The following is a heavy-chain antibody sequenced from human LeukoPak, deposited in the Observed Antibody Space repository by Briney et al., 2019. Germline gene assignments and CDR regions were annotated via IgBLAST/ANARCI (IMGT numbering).Heavy chain of an antibody. CDR3: ARAGTGSYLFDY. D-gene: IGHD1-26*01. CDR2: IYYSGST. CDR1: GGSISSYY. J-gene: IGHJ4*02. Sequence: SETLSLTCTVSGGSISSYYWSWIRQPPGKGLEWIGYIYYSGSTNYNPSLKSRVTVSVDTSKNQIFLRLTSVSAADTAVYYCARAGTGSYLFDYWGQGTLVTVSS. V-gene: IGHV4-59*12.